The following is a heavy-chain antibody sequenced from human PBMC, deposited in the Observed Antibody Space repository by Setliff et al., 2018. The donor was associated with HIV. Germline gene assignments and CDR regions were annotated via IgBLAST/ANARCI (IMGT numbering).Heavy chain of an antibody. V-gene: IGHV4-39*07. CDR2: IYYSGST. CDR3: ASAYCGGDCYSRTRKFYYYYYMDV. D-gene: IGHD2-21*02. CDR1: AGSIRSSTYY. Sequence: LSLTCTVSAGSIRSSTYYWAWIRQPPGKGLEWIGTIYYSGSTYYNPSLKSRATISVDMSKNQFSLRLSSVTAADTAVYYCASAYCGGDCYSRTRKFYYYYYMDVWGKGTTVTVSS. J-gene: IGHJ6*03.